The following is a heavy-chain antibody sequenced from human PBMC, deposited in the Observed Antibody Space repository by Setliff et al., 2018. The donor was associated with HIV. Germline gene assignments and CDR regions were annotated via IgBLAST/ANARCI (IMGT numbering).Heavy chain of an antibody. D-gene: IGHD4-17*01. CDR3: IRGPDYPYYFDY. V-gene: IGHV3-73*01. Sequence: GESLKISCAASGFISSGSAMHWVRQASGKGLEWVGRIRSKDNNYVTTYAASVKGRFTISRDDSKSTAYLQMNSLKIEDTAVYYCIRGPDYPYYFDYWGQGTQVTVSS. J-gene: IGHJ4*02. CDR2: IRSKDNNYVT. CDR1: GFISSGSA.